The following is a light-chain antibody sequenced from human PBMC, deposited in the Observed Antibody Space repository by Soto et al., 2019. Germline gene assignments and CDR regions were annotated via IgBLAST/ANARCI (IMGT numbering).Light chain of an antibody. Sequence: QSALTQPPSVSGSPGQSVTISCTGTSSDFGSYNRVSWYQRPPGTGPKLVIYEVSNRPSGIPDRFSGSKSGNTASLTISGLQAEDEAEYYCSLYTTDSTYVFGTGPKLTVL. CDR3: SLYTTDSTYV. CDR1: SSDFGSYNR. V-gene: IGLV2-18*01. J-gene: IGLJ1*01. CDR2: EVS.